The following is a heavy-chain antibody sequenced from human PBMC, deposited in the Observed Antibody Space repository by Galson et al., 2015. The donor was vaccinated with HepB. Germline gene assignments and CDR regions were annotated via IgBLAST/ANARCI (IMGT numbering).Heavy chain of an antibody. D-gene: IGHD3-10*01. J-gene: IGHJ4*02. V-gene: IGHV3-21*01. CDR2: ISSSSSYI. CDR1: GFTFSSYS. Sequence: SLRLSCAASGFTFSSYSMNWVRQAPGKGLEWVSSISSSSSYIYYADSVKGRFTISRDNAKNSLYLQMNSLRAEDTAVYYCASPLWFGELSSSRWGQGTLVTVSS. CDR3: ASPLWFGELSSSR.